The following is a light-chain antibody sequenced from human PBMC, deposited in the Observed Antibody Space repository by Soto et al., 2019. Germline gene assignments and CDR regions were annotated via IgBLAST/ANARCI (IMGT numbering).Light chain of an antibody. J-gene: IGKJ4*01. Sequence: DIQMTQSPSFVSASVGARVTITCRASQGISSWLAWYQHKPGRAPKLLIHAASSLEIGVPSRFSGSGSGADFNLTISSLQTKDFATYYCQQTTSFPLTFGGGTKVEIK. V-gene: IGKV1-12*01. CDR3: QQTTSFPLT. CDR2: AAS. CDR1: QGISSW.